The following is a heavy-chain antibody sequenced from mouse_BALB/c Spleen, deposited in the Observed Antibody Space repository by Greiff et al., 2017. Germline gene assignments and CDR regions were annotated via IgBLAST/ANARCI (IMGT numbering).Heavy chain of an antibody. CDR2: INPSNGRT. D-gene: IGHD2-14*01. Sequence: QVQLKHPGAELVKPGASVKLSCKASGYTFTSYWMHWVKQRPGQGLEWIGEINPSNGRTNYNEKFKGKATLTVDKSSSTAYMQLSSLTSEDSAVYYCARGYRYDAGAMDYWGQGTSVTVSS. CDR3: ARGYRYDAGAMDY. CDR1: GYTFTSYW. J-gene: IGHJ4*01. V-gene: IGHV1S81*02.